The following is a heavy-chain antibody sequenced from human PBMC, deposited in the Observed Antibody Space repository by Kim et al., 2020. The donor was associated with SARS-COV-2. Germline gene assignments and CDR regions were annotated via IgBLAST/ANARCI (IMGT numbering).Heavy chain of an antibody. CDR3: ARDWKITMVQGVGRG. D-gene: IGHD3-10*01. J-gene: IGHJ4*02. CDR1: GFTFSSYA. Sequence: GGSLRLSCAASGFTFSSYAMHWVRQAPGKGLEWVAVISYDGSNKYYADSVKGRFTISRDNSKNTLYLQMNSLRAEDTAVYYCARDWKITMVQGVGRGWGQGTLVTVSS. CDR2: ISYDGSNK. V-gene: IGHV3-30-3*01.